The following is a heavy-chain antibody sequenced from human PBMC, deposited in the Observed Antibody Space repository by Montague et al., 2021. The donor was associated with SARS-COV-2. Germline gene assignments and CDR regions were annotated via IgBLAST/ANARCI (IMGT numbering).Heavy chain of an antibody. CDR3: SRGGATGYGMDV. J-gene: IGHJ6*02. V-gene: IGHV4-59*01. D-gene: IGHD5-12*01. CDR2: IYYTGST. Sequence: SETLSLTCTVSGGSISSYYWSWTRQSPVKGLAWIGYIYYTGSTNYKPSLKSRVTMSVDTSKNQFSLKLNSVTAVDTAVYYCSRGGATGYGMDVWGQGTTVTVSS. CDR1: GGSISSYY.